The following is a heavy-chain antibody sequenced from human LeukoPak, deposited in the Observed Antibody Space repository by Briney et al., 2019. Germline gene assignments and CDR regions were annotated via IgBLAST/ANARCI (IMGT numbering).Heavy chain of an antibody. CDR1: GYTLPGYY. D-gene: IGHD6-19*01. J-gene: IGHJ4*02. CDR3: ARLSIAVAGTDY. CDR2: INPNSCGT. V-gene: IGHV1-2*06. Sequence: EASVKVSCKASGYTLPGYYMHWVRQAPGQGLEWMGRINPNSCGTNYAQKFQGRVTMTRDTSMSTAYMELSRLRSDDTAVYYCARLSIAVAGTDYWGQGTLVTVSS.